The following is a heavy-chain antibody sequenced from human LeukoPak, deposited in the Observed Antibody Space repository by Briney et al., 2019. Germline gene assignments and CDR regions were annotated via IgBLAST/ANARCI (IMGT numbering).Heavy chain of an antibody. CDR1: GGSISSSSYY. V-gene: IGHV4-39*07. CDR3: ARDHRVVVTASLGFRSAFDI. Sequence: SETLSLTCTVSGGSISSSSYYWGWIRQPPGKGLEWIGYIYHSGSTYYNPSLKSRVTISVDRSKNQFSLKLSSVTAADTAVYYCARDHRVVVTASLGFRSAFDIWGQGTMVTVSS. D-gene: IGHD2-21*02. CDR2: IYHSGST. J-gene: IGHJ3*02.